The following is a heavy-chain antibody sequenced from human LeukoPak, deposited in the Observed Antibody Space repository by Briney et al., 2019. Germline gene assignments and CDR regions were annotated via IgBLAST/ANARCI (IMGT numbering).Heavy chain of an antibody. CDR1: GYTFTSYY. J-gene: IGHJ4*02. CDR3: ARDLRYCTNGVCSSDY. Sequence: ASVKVSCKASGYTFTSYYMHWVRQAPGQGLEWMGIINPSGGRTSYAQKFQGRVTMTRDTSTSTVYMELSSLRSEDTAVYYCARDLRYCTNGVCSSDYWGQGTLVTVPS. V-gene: IGHV1-46*01. D-gene: IGHD2-8*01. CDR2: INPSGGRT.